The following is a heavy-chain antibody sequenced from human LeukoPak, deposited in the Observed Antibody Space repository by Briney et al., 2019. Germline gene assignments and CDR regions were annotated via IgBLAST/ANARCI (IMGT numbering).Heavy chain of an antibody. Sequence: PSETLSLTCTVSGGSVSSGSDYWSWIRRPPAKGLEWIGYIYYSGSAKYNPSLKSRVTISVDTSKNQFSLKLTSVTAADTAVYYCARGFGDWGLSWFDPWAKGTLVRVSS. CDR3: ARGFGDWGLSWFDP. D-gene: IGHD3-10*01. CDR2: IYYSGSA. J-gene: IGHJ5*02. V-gene: IGHV4-61*01. CDR1: GGSVSSGSDY.